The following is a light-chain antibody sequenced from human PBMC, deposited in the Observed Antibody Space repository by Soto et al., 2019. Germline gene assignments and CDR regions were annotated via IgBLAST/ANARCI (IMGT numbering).Light chain of an antibody. CDR2: GAS. V-gene: IGKV3-15*01. Sequence: EIVMTQSPATLSVSPGDIATLSCRASQSVSRKLAWYQQKPGQAPRLLIYGASTRATGVPARFSGSGSGTEFTLTISSLQSEDFAIYYCQQYDDWPPNTFGQGTKLEIK. CDR3: QQYDDWPPNT. CDR1: QSVSRK. J-gene: IGKJ2*01.